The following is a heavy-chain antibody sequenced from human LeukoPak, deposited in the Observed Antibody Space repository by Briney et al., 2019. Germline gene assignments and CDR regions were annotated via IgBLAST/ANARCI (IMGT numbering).Heavy chain of an antibody. CDR2: MNPNSGNT. D-gene: IGHD6-19*01. V-gene: IGHV1-8*01. J-gene: IGHJ1*01. CDR1: GYTFTSYD. CDR3: ARVSSSGPSGWDEYFQH. Sequence: ASVKVSCKASGYTFTSYDINWVRQATGQGLEWMGWMNPNSGNTGYAQKFQGRVTMTRNTSISTAYMELSSLRSEDTAVYYCARVSSSGPSGWDEYFQHWGQGTLVTVSS.